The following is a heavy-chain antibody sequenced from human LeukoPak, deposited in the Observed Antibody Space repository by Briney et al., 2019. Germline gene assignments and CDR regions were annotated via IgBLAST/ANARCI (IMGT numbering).Heavy chain of an antibody. Sequence: KPSETLSLTCTVSGGSISSYYWNWIRQPPGKGLERIGYIYYSGSTNYNPSLKSRVTISVDTSKNQFSLKLSSVTAADTAVYYCARAPTVTNAFDIWGQGTMVTVSS. J-gene: IGHJ3*02. V-gene: IGHV4-59*01. D-gene: IGHD4-17*01. CDR2: IYYSGST. CDR3: ARAPTVTNAFDI. CDR1: GGSISSYY.